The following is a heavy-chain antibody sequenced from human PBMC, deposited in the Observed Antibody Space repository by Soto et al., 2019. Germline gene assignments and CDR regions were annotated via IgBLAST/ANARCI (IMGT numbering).Heavy chain of an antibody. CDR2: INPSGGHT. Sequence: QVQLMQSGAEVKKPGASVKVSCKASGNTFTNYYIHWVRQAPGQGLEWMGTINPSGGHTTYSQNFLGTVTMTRDTSTSTLSMELTRLTSDDTAVYYCARGGHVVVVTAAFDYWGQGTLVTVSS. CDR3: ARGGHVVVVTAAFDY. CDR1: GNTFTNYY. J-gene: IGHJ4*02. D-gene: IGHD2-21*02. V-gene: IGHV1-46*01.